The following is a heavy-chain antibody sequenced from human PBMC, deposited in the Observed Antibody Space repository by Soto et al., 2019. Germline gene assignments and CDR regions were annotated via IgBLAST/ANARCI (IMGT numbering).Heavy chain of an antibody. J-gene: IGHJ4*02. D-gene: IGHD3-10*01. CDR3: AAGEPLHY. CDR1: GFTFINYG. Sequence: WGSLRLSCAASGFTFINYGMHCFRHSPCKWLEWVAIIWYDGSNKYYADSVKGRFTISRDNSENTVYLQMNSLRAEDTAVYYCAAGEPLHYRGQGTLVTVSS. CDR2: IWYDGSNK. V-gene: IGHV3-33*01.